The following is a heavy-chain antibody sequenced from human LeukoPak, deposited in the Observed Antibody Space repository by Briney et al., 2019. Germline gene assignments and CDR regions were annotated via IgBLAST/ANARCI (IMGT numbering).Heavy chain of an antibody. V-gene: IGHV3-48*04. D-gene: IGHD7-27*01. CDR3: ASSLTGNDAFDI. CDR1: GFTFSSYS. CDR2: ISSSSSTI. J-gene: IGHJ3*02. Sequence: GGSLRLSCAASGFTFSSYSMNWVRQAPGKGLEWVSYISSSSSTIYYADSVKGRFTISRDNAKNSLYLQMNSLRAEDTAVYYCASSLTGNDAFDIWGQGTMVTVSS.